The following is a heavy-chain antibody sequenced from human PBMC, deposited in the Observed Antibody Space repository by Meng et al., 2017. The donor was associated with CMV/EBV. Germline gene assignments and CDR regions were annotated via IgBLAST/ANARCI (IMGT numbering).Heavy chain of an antibody. Sequence: ASVKVSCKTSGYTSTGYYIHWVRQAPGQGLEWMGWINPNTGGTNSPQKFQGRVTMTRDTSISTASMELSRLRSDDTAMYYCARVVGINIFGVLIPNWLDPWGQGTLVTVSS. V-gene: IGHV1-2*02. CDR2: INPNTGGT. D-gene: IGHD3-3*02. CDR1: GYTSTGYY. J-gene: IGHJ5*02. CDR3: ARVVGINIFGVLIPNWLDP.